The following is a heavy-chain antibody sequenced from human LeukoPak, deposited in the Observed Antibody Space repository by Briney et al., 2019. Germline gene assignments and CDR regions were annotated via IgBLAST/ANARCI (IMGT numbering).Heavy chain of an antibody. CDR3: ARLHSGGTFDY. V-gene: IGHV3-21*01. D-gene: IGHD2-15*01. CDR1: GFTFSSYS. CDR2: ISSSSSYI. J-gene: IGHJ4*02. Sequence: SGGSLRLSCAASGFTFSSYSMNWVRQAPGEGLEWVSSISSSSSYIYYADSVKGRFTISRDNAKNSLYLQMNSLRAEDTAVYYCARLHSGGTFDYWGQGTLVTVSS.